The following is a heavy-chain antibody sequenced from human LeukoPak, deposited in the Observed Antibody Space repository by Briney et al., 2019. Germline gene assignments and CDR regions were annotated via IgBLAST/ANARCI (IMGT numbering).Heavy chain of an antibody. CDR3: ARWVCSSTSCYYFDY. V-gene: IGHV3-21*01. D-gene: IGHD2-2*01. Sequence: GGSLRLSCAASGFTFSGYTMTWVRQAPGKGLEWVSPISNSSTYIYYADSVKGRFTISRDNVQNSLSLQMNSLRAEDTAVYFCARWVCSSTSCYYFDYWGQGSLVVVSS. J-gene: IGHJ4*02. CDR2: ISNSSTYI. CDR1: GFTFSGYT.